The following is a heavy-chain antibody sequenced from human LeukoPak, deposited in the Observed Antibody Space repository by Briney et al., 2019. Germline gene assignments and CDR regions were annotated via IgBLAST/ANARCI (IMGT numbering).Heavy chain of an antibody. CDR3: ARDLWASPDYGDYSDY. D-gene: IGHD4-17*01. V-gene: IGHV1-69*05. Sequence: SVKVSCKASGGTFSSYAISWMLQAPGQGLEWMGGIIPIFGTANYAQKFQGRVTITTDESTSTAYMELSSLRSEDTAVYYCARDLWASPDYGDYSDYWGQGTLVTVSS. J-gene: IGHJ4*02. CDR2: IIPIFGTA. CDR1: GGTFSSYA.